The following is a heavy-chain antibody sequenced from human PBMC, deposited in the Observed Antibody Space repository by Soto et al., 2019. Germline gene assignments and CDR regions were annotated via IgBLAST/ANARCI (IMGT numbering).Heavy chain of an antibody. J-gene: IGHJ6*02. CDR2: IDPSDSYT. V-gene: IGHV5-10-1*01. D-gene: IGHD2-15*01. CDR1: GYSFTSYW. CDR3: ATPTHYCSGGSCYGGLHYYGMDV. Sequence: GESLKISCKGSGYSFTSYWISWVRQMPGKGLEWMGRIDPSDSYTNYSPSFQGHVTISADKSISTAYLQWSSLKVSDTAMYYCATPTHYCSGGSCYGGLHYYGMDVWGQGTTVTVSS.